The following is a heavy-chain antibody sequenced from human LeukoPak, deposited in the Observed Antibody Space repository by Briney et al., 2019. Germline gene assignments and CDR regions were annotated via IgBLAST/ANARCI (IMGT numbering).Heavy chain of an antibody. Sequence: GGSLRLSCAASGFTVSSNYLSWVRQAPGKGLEWVSVIYSGGSTYYADSVKGRFTISRDNSKNTLYLQMNSLRAEDTAVYYCARERGVGPTGCYGMDVWGQGTTVTVSS. V-gene: IGHV3-66*01. J-gene: IGHJ6*02. CDR3: ARERGVGPTGCYGMDV. CDR2: IYSGGST. D-gene: IGHD3-10*01. CDR1: GFTVSSNY.